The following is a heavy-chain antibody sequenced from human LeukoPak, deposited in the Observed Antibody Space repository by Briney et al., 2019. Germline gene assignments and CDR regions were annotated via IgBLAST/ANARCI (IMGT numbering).Heavy chain of an antibody. J-gene: IGHJ4*02. V-gene: IGHV3-48*01. CDR3: ARRASSERGHSYGLDY. D-gene: IGHD5-18*01. Sequence: GGSLRLSCAASGFTFSSYGMTWVRQAPGKGLEWVSYISSSSSTIYYADSVKGRFTISRDNAKNSLHLQMNSLRAEDTAVYYCARRASSERGHSYGLDYWGQGTLVTVSS. CDR2: ISSSSSTI. CDR1: GFTFSSYG.